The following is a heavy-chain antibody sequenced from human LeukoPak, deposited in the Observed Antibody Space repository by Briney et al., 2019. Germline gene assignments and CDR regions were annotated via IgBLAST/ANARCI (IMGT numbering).Heavy chain of an antibody. Sequence: GESLKISCKGSGYSFTSYWIGWVRQMPGKGLEWMGIIYPGDSDTGYSPSFQGQVTISADKSISTAYLQWSSLKASDTAMYYCARRYCSSTSCYLGFDYWGQGTLVTVSS. D-gene: IGHD2-2*01. CDR2: IYPGDSDT. CDR1: GYSFTSYW. J-gene: IGHJ4*02. V-gene: IGHV5-51*01. CDR3: ARRYCSSTSCYLGFDY.